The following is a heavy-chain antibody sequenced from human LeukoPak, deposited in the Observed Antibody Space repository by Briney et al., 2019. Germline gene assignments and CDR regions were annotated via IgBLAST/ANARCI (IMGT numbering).Heavy chain of an antibody. CDR3: ERAGYGGALDY. CDR1: GFTFSSHW. V-gene: IGHV3-7*03. D-gene: IGHD4-23*01. Sequence: QPGGSLKLSCAASGFTFSSHWMGWVRQAPGKGLEWVANINQHGSEKYYVDSMKGRFAISRDNARNSLYLQLNSLRAEDTAVYYCERAGYGGALDYWGQGTLVTVSS. CDR2: INQHGSEK. J-gene: IGHJ4*02.